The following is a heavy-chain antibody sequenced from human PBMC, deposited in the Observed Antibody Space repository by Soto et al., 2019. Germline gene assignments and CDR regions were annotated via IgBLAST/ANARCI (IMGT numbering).Heavy chain of an antibody. Sequence: SETLSLTCTVSGGSISSYYWSWIRQPPGKGLEWIGYIYYSGSTNYNPSLKTRITISVDTSKNQFSLKLSSVTAADTAVYYCARHYDFWSGYSSAFDLWGQGTMVTVSS. CDR3: ARHYDFWSGYSSAFDL. J-gene: IGHJ3*01. D-gene: IGHD3-3*01. V-gene: IGHV4-59*08. CDR2: IYYSGST. CDR1: GGSISSYY.